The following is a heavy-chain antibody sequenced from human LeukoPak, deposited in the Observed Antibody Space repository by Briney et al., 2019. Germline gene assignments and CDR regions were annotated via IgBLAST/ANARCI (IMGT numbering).Heavy chain of an antibody. V-gene: IGHV1-8*01. CDR3: ARVRTIAAAGTSRKKYYFDY. CDR1: GYTFTSYD. J-gene: IGHJ4*02. D-gene: IGHD6-13*01. Sequence: GASVKVSCKTSGYTFTSYDLNWVRQATGQGLEWMGWVNPNSGNTGYAQKFQGGVTMTRNTSISTAYMELSSLRSEDTAVYYCARVRTIAAAGTSRKKYYFDYWGQGTLVTVSS. CDR2: VNPNSGNT.